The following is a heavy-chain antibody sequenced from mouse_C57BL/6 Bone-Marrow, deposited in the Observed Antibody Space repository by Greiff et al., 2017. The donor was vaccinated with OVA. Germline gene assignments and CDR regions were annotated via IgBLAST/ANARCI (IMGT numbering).Heavy chain of an antibody. J-gene: IGHJ1*03. D-gene: IGHD1-1*01. V-gene: IGHV1-39*01. CDR3: AFYYGSSYRYFDV. Sequence: VQLQQSGPELVKPGASVKISCKASGSSFTDYNMNWVKQSNGKSLEWIGVINPNYGTTSYNQKFKGKATLTVDQSSSTAYMQLNSLTSEDSAVYYCAFYYGSSYRYFDVWGTGTTVTVSS. CDR1: GSSFTDYN. CDR2: INPNYGTT.